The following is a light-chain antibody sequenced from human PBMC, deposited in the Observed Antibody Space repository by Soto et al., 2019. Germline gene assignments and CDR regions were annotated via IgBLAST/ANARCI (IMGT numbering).Light chain of an antibody. CDR1: QSVSSN. Sequence: EIVLTQSPSTLSLSPGVRATLSCRASQSVSSNLAWYQQKPGQSPRLFIYGASTRATGIPARFSGSGSGTEFTLTISSLQSEDFAVYYCQQYNNWPAITFGQGTRLEIK. CDR3: QQYNNWPAIT. J-gene: IGKJ5*01. CDR2: GAS. V-gene: IGKV3D-15*01.